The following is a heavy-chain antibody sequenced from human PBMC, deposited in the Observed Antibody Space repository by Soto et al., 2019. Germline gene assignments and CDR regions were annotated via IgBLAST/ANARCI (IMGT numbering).Heavy chain of an antibody. J-gene: IGHJ4*02. CDR3: ARKLIAASGTFDY. V-gene: IGHV1-2*02. Sequence: VTVSCTASGYTFTGYYLHWVRQAPGQGLEWMGWINPNTGVTSFAQNFQGRVTMTRDTSIRTAYMELSWLRSDDTAIYYCARKLIAASGTFDYWGQGTLVTVSS. CDR1: GYTFTGYY. CDR2: INPNTGVT. D-gene: IGHD6-13*01.